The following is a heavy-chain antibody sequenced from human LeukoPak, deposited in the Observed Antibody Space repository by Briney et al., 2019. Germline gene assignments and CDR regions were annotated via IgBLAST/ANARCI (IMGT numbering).Heavy chain of an antibody. CDR3: ARDFDSSGFDY. J-gene: IGHJ4*02. CDR1: GFTFSSYE. Sequence: PGGSLRLSCAASGFTFSSYEMNWVRQAPGKGLEWVSYISSSGSTIYYADSVKGRFTISRDNAKNSLYLQMNSLRAKDTAVYYCARDFDSSGFDYWGRGTLVTVSS. CDR2: ISSSGSTI. D-gene: IGHD3-22*01. V-gene: IGHV3-48*03.